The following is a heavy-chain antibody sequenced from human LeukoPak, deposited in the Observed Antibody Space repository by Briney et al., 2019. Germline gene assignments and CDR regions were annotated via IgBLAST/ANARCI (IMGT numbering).Heavy chain of an antibody. CDR2: ISGNGGST. Sequence: GGSLRLSCEASGFTFSSNDIHWVRQAPGQGLQYVSAISGNGGSTYYADSVKGRFTISRDNSKNTVYLQMGSLRAEDMAVYYCARVKYNDFWSGYSPPDYWGQGTLVTVSS. CDR1: GFTFSSND. D-gene: IGHD3-3*01. V-gene: IGHV3-64*02. J-gene: IGHJ4*02. CDR3: ARVKYNDFWSGYSPPDY.